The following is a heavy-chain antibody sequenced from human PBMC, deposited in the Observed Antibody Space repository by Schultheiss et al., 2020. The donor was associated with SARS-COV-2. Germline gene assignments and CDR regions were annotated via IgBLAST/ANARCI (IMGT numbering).Heavy chain of an antibody. J-gene: IGHJ3*02. CDR2: VYHNGST. D-gene: IGHD6-19*01. CDR3: ARRVAVAETRYRRAFDI. V-gene: IGHV4-30-2*01. CDR1: GGSISSGGYS. Sequence: SETLSLTCAVSGGSISSGGYSWSWIRQPPGKGLEWIGYVYHNGSTNYNPSLKSRVTISVDTSKNQFSLKLSSVTAADTAVYYCARRVAVAETRYRRAFDIWGQGTMVTVSS.